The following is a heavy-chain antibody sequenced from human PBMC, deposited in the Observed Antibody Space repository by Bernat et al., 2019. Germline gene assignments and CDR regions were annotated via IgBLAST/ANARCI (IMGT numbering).Heavy chain of an antibody. CDR3: ARFPPDYGDYYYGMDV. CDR2: ISAYNGNT. Sequence: QVQLVQSGAEVKKPGASVKVSCKASGYTFTSYGISWVRQAPGQGLEWMGWISAYNGNTNYAQKLQGRVTMTTDTSTSTADMELRSLRSDDTAVYYCARFPPDYGDYYYGMDVWGQGTTVTVSS. J-gene: IGHJ6*02. CDR1: GYTFTSYG. D-gene: IGHD4-17*01. V-gene: IGHV1-18*01.